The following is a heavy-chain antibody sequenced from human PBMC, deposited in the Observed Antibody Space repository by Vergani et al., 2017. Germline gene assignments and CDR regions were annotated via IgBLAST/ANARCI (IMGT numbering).Heavy chain of an antibody. V-gene: IGHV1-69*11. J-gene: IGHJ3*02. CDR1: GGTFSSYA. CDR2: IIPILGTA. Sequence: QVQLVQSGAEVKKPGSSVKVSCKASGGTFSSYAISWVRQAPGQGLEWMGRIIPILGTANYAQKFQGRVTSTADESTSTAYMELSSLRYEDTAVYYCAGDHSGSYSDAFDIWGQGTMVTVSS. D-gene: IGHD1-26*01. CDR3: AGDHSGSYSDAFDI.